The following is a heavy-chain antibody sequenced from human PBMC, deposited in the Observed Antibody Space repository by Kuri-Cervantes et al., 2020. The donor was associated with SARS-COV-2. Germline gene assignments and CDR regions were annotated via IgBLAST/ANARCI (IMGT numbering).Heavy chain of an antibody. Sequence: GGSMRLSCAAFGFTFSNYGMHWVRQAPGKGLEWVAVISYDGSNKYYADSVKGRFTISRDNSKNTLYLQMRSLRPEDTAMYYCAKDGAGAHDFWGQGTLVTVSS. D-gene: IGHD4/OR15-4a*01. CDR2: ISYDGSNK. CDR3: AKDGAGAHDF. V-gene: IGHV3-30*18. CDR1: GFTFSNYG. J-gene: IGHJ4*02.